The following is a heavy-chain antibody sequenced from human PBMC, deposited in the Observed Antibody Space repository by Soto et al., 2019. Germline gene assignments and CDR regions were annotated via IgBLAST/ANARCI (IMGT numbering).Heavy chain of an antibody. Sequence: ASVKVSCKASVYTFTSYDMHWVRQAPGQGLEWMGFINPSGGSTRFAQKFQGRVTMTRDTSTSTVYMELSSLRSEATAVYYCARDYHSSSCPIDSWGQGTLVTVSS. CDR3: ARDYHSSSCPIDS. CDR1: VYTFTSYD. D-gene: IGHD6-13*01. J-gene: IGHJ4*02. CDR2: INPSGGST. V-gene: IGHV1-46*01.